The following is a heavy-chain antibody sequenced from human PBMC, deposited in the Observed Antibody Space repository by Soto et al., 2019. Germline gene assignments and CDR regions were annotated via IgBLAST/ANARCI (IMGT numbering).Heavy chain of an antibody. CDR2: ISGSGGST. CDR3: AITMIVVVIMGPFDY. V-gene: IGHV3-23*01. D-gene: IGHD3-22*01. Sequence: GGSLRLSCAASGFAFISYAMSWVRQAPGKGLEWVSAISGSGGSTYYADSVKGRFTISRDNSKNTLYLQMNSLRAEDTAVYYCAITMIVVVIMGPFDYWGQGTLVTVSS. CDR1: GFAFISYA. J-gene: IGHJ4*02.